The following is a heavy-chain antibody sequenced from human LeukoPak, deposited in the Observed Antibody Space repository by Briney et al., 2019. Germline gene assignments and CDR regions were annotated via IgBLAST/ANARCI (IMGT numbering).Heavy chain of an antibody. D-gene: IGHD5-24*01. Sequence: ASVKVSCKASGYTFTSYYMHWVRQAPGQGLEWMGRIIPILGIANYAQKLQGRVTMTTDTSTSTAYMELRSLRSDDTAVYYCARAKSRDGYNFDYWGQGTLVTVSS. CDR3: ARAKSRDGYNFDY. J-gene: IGHJ4*02. V-gene: IGHV1-18*04. CDR1: GYTFTSYY. CDR2: IIPILGIA.